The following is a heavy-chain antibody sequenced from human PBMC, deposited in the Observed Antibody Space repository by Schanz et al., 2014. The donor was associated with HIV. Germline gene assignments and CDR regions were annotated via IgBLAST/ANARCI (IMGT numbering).Heavy chain of an antibody. V-gene: IGHV3-30*18. CDR3: AKDQGDITGTPFDY. CDR1: GFTFSSSG. CDR2: ISYDGSNK. Sequence: VQLVESGGGLVQAGGSLRLSCAASGFTFSSSGMHWVRQAPGKGLEWVAVISYDGSNKYYADSVKGRFTISRDNSKNTLFLQMNSLRAEDTAMYYCAKDQGDITGTPFDYWGQGTLVTVSS. J-gene: IGHJ4*02. D-gene: IGHD1-20*01.